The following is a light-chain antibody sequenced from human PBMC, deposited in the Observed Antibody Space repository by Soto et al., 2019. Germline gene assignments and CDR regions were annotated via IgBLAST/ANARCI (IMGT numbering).Light chain of an antibody. J-gene: IGKJ1*01. CDR3: HQFGYSPRT. Sequence: LSCRASQTVNSDYLAWFQQRPGQAPRLLIFATSRRATDIPDRFSGSGSGTDFTLAIRRLEPEDFAVYYCHQFGYSPRTFGQGTKVDIK. CDR1: QTVNSDY. CDR2: ATS. V-gene: IGKV3-20*01.